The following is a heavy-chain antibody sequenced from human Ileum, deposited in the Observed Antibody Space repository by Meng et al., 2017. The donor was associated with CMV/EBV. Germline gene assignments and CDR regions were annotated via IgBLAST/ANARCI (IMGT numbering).Heavy chain of an antibody. Sequence: GEPLRLSWAASGLTFSSNWMRWVRQAPGKGLEWVANIHPDSTVKYYVASVEGRFTISRENAKNPVYLQMNSLRAEDTAVYYCATGESGDWSLGGQGALVTVSS. CDR2: IHPDSTVK. CDR1: GLTFSSNW. V-gene: IGHV3-7*01. CDR3: ATGESGDWSL. D-gene: IGHD2-21*02. J-gene: IGHJ4*02.